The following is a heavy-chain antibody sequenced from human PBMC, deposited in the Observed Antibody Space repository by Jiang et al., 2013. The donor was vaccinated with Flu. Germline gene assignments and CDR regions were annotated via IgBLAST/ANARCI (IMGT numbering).Heavy chain of an antibody. CDR3: ARARGGYCSGGSCLPPQAADY. V-gene: IGHV1-46*01. CDR1: GYTFTSYY. J-gene: IGHJ4*02. CDR2: INPSGGST. Sequence: GAEVKKPGASVKVSCKASGYTFTSYYMHWVRQAPGQGLEWMGIINPSGGSTSYAQKFQGRVTMTRDTSTSTVYMELSSLRSEDTAVYYCARARGGYCSGGSCLPPQAADYWGQGTL. D-gene: IGHD2-15*01.